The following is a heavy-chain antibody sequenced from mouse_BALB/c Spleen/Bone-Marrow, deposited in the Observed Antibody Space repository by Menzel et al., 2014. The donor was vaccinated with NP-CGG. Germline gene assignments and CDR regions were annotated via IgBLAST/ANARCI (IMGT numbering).Heavy chain of an antibody. V-gene: IGHV6-6*02. Sequence: DVKLVESGGGLVQPGGSMKLSCVASGFSFSNYWMNWVRQSPEKGLEWVAEIRLKSNNYATHYAVSVNGRFTISRDDSKSGVYLQMNNLRAEDTGIYYCTRGYGNDFDYWGQGTTLTVSS. D-gene: IGHD2-1*01. CDR1: GFSFSNYW. CDR3: TRGYGNDFDY. J-gene: IGHJ2*01. CDR2: IRLKSNNYAT.